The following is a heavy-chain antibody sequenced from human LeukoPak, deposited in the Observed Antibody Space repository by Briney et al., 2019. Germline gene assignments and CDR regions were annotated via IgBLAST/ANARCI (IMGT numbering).Heavy chain of an antibody. CDR3: ARDKGARLEDWFDP. V-gene: IGHV1-2*02. CDR1: GCTFTGHY. CDR2: INPNSTAS. Sequence: GASVKVSCKPSGCTFTGHYVHWVRQPPGQGVECMGWINPNSTASYYARKSQRRLTRPRHTSISTDYMVFNRLKLDGTAVYYCARDKGARLEDWFDPWGQGTLVTVPS. J-gene: IGHJ5*02. D-gene: IGHD6-6*01.